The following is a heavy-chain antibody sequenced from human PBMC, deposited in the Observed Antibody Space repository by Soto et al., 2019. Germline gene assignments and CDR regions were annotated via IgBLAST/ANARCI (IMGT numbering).Heavy chain of an antibody. J-gene: IGHJ3*02. CDR3: ARDTETLGPRANDALDI. CDR2: INAGSGNT. CDR1: GYTFSAYT. V-gene: IGHV1-3*01. Sequence: QAQLVQSGAEMKKPGASVKVSCKATGYTFSAYTMNWVRQAPGQRLEWMGWINAGSGNTKYSQNFQGRVSITRDTSASTVYMELTCLTSEDTAVYYCARDTETLGPRANDALDIWGQGTMVTVSS. D-gene: IGHD3-3*02.